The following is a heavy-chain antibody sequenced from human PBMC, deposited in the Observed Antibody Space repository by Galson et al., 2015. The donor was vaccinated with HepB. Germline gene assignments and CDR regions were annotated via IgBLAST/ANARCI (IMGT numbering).Heavy chain of an antibody. J-gene: IGHJ4*02. D-gene: IGHD6-13*01. CDR2: INPNSGGT. Sequence: SVKVSCKASGYTFTSYAMNWVRQAPGQGLEWMGWINPNSGGTNYAQKFQGRVTMTRDTSISTAYMELSRLRSDDTAVYYCARGFLVRQQLALDYWGQGTLVTVSS. CDR3: ARGFLVRQQLALDY. V-gene: IGHV1-2*02. CDR1: GYTFTSYA.